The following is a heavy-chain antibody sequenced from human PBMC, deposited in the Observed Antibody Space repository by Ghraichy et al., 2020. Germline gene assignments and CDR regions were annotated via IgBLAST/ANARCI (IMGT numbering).Heavy chain of an antibody. J-gene: IGHJ4*02. CDR3: ARGRGTVIAIDY. D-gene: IGHD4-17*01. Sequence: SVKVSCKASGGTFSSYAISWVRRAPGQGLEWMGGIIPIFGTANYAQKFQGRVTITADESTSTAYMELSSLRSEDTAVYYCARGRGTVIAIDYWGQGTLVTVSS. V-gene: IGHV1-69*13. CDR1: GGTFSSYA. CDR2: IIPIFGTA.